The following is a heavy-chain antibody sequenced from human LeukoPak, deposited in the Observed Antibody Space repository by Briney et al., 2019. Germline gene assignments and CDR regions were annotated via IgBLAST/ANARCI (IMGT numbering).Heavy chain of an antibody. D-gene: IGHD5-24*01. Sequence: PGGSLRLSCVASGFPFSSYWMTWVRQAPGKGLEWVANIKQDGSKKSYVDSVKGRFTISRDNAKNSLYLQMNSLRAEDTDIYYCTRVGYIDEGIDYWGQGTLVTVSS. CDR1: GFPFSSYW. J-gene: IGHJ4*02. CDR2: IKQDGSKK. V-gene: IGHV3-7*04. CDR3: TRVGYIDEGIDY.